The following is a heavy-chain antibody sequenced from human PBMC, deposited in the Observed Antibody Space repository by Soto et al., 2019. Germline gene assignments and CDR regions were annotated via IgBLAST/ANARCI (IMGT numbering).Heavy chain of an antibody. CDR2: IYHSGST. V-gene: IGHV4-30-2*01. J-gene: IGHJ4*02. D-gene: IGHD2-2*01. Sequence: ASETLSLTCAVSGGSISSGGYSWSWIRQPPGKGLEWIGYIYHSGSTYYNPSLKSRVTISVDRSKNQFSLKLSSVTAADTAVYYCARSIVVVPAAFDYWGQGTLVTVSS. CDR3: ARSIVVVPAAFDY. CDR1: GGSISSGGYS.